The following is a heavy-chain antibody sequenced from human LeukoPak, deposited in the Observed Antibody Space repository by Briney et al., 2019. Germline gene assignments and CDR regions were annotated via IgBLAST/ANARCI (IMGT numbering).Heavy chain of an antibody. D-gene: IGHD6-6*01. J-gene: IGHJ4*02. CDR2: IKQDGSEK. CDR3: ARGGTPSFIAARPGPFDY. CDR1: GFTFSSYW. V-gene: IGHV3-7*04. Sequence: PGGSLRLSCAASGFTFSSYWMSWVRQAPGKGLEWVANIKQDGSEKYYVDSVKGRFTISRDNAKNSLYLQMNSLRAEDTAVYYCARGGTPSFIAARPGPFDYWGQGTLVTVSS.